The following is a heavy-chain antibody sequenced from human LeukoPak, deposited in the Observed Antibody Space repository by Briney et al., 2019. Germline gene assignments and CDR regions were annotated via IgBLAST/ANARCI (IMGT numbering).Heavy chain of an antibody. J-gene: IGHJ4*02. Sequence: ASVKVSCKASGGTFSSYAISWVRQAPGQGLEWMGWISAYNGNTNYAQKLQGRVTMTTDTSTSTAYMELRSLRSDDTAVYYCAGSLIAADSQYYFDYWGQGTLVTVSS. CDR2: ISAYNGNT. CDR3: AGSLIAADSQYYFDY. V-gene: IGHV1-18*01. D-gene: IGHD6-13*01. CDR1: GGTFSSYA.